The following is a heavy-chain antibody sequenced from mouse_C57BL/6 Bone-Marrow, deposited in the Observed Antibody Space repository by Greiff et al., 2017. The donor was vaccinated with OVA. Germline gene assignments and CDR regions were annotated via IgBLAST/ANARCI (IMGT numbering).Heavy chain of an antibody. J-gene: IGHJ2*01. D-gene: IGHD1-1*01. Sequence: VQLKESGGGLVKPGGSLKLSCAASGFTFSRYAMSWVRQTPEKRLEWVATISSGGSYTYYPDSVKGRFTISRDNAENTLYLQMSSLRSEDTAMFYCARHTDYYGSAPYFDYWGQGTTLTVSS. CDR1: GFTFSRYA. CDR3: ARHTDYYGSAPYFDY. CDR2: ISSGGSYT. V-gene: IGHV5-9-3*01.